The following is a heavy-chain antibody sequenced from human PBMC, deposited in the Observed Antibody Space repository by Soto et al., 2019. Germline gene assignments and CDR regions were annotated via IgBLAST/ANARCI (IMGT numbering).Heavy chain of an antibody. V-gene: IGHV4-31*03. CDR3: ARDDSFYGEPGYGMNV. J-gene: IGHJ6*02. CDR2: IYYTGTT. CDR1: GATISMGGFY. Sequence: SETLSLTCTVAGATISMGGFYWSWIRQRPGKGLEWIGHIYYTGTTSYNPSLNSRVTISLDMSSNQFSLKLRSVTAADTAKYFCARDDSFYGEPGYGMNVWGQGTTVTVS. D-gene: IGHD4-17*01.